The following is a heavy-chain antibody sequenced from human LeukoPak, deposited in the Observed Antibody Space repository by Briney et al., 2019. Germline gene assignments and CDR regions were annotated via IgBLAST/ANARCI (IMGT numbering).Heavy chain of an antibody. J-gene: IGHJ4*02. V-gene: IGHV1-18*01. Sequence: ASVKVSCKASGYTFTSYGISWVRQAPGQGLEWMGWISAYNGNTNYAQKLQGRVTMTTDTSTSTAYMELRSLRSGDTAVYYCARSFYYYDSSGEDYWGQGTLVTVSS. CDR2: ISAYNGNT. CDR3: ARSFYYYDSSGEDY. CDR1: GYTFTSYG. D-gene: IGHD3-22*01.